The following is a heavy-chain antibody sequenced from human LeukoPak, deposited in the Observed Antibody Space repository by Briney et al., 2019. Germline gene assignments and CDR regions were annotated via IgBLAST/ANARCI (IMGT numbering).Heavy chain of an antibody. D-gene: IGHD3-16*02. J-gene: IGHJ4*02. CDR3: ARETMITFGGVIVD. CDR1: GGTFSSYA. V-gene: IGHV1-69*06. CDR2: IIPIFGTA. Sequence: ASEKVSCKASGGTFSSYAISWVRQAPGQGLEWMGGIIPIFGTANYAQKFQGRVTITADKSTSTAYMELSSLRSEDTAVYYCARETMITFGGVIVDWGQGTLVTVSS.